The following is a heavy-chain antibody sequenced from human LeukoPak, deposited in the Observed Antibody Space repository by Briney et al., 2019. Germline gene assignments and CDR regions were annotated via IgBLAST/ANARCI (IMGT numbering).Heavy chain of an antibody. D-gene: IGHD3-22*01. CDR3: ARHRRYYYDSSGYFPDY. J-gene: IGHJ4*02. Sequence: SETLSLTCAVYGGSFSGYYWSWIRQPPGKGLEWIGSIYYSGSTYYNPSLKSRVTISVDTSKNQFSLKLSSVTAADTAVYYCARHRRYYYDSSGYFPDYWGQGTLVTVSS. CDR1: GGSFSGYY. V-gene: IGHV4-34*01. CDR2: IYYSGST.